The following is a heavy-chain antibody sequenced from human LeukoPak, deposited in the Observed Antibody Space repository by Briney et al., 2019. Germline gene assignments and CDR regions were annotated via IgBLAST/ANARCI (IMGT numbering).Heavy chain of an antibody. CDR3: ARGPHTGVNYYDSSGYYY. CDR1: GGSFSGHH. D-gene: IGHD3-22*01. J-gene: IGHJ4*02. Sequence: PSETLSLTCAVYGGSFSGHHWSWIRQPPGKGLEWIGEINHSGSTNYNPSLKSRVTISVDTSKNQFSLKPSSVTAADTAVYYCARGPHTGVNYYDSSGYYYWGQGTLVTVSS. V-gene: IGHV4-34*01. CDR2: INHSGST.